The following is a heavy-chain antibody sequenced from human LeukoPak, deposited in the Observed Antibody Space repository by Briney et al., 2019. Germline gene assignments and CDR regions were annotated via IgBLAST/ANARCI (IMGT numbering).Heavy chain of an antibody. CDR2: ISRSGGST. J-gene: IGHJ5*02. CDR3: AKEGSYSNYPAYNWFDP. Sequence: GGSLRLSCAASGFTFSSYAMSWVRQAPGKGLEWVSAISRSGGSTYYADSVKGRFTISRDNSKNTLYLQMNSLRAEDTAVYYCAKEGSYSNYPAYNWFDPWGQGTLVTVSS. CDR1: GFTFSSYA. V-gene: IGHV3-23*01. D-gene: IGHD4-11*01.